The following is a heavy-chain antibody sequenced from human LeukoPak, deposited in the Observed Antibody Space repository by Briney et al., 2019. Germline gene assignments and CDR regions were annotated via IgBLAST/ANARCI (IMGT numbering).Heavy chain of an antibody. V-gene: IGHV4-59*01. Sequence: SETLSLTCTVSGGSISSYYWSWIRQPPGKGLEWIGYIYYSGSTNYDPSLKSRVTISVDTSKNQFSLKLSSVTAADTAVYYCARERNSSWLDYWGQGTLVTVSS. CDR3: ARERNSSWLDY. CDR2: IYYSGST. CDR1: GGSISSYY. J-gene: IGHJ4*02. D-gene: IGHD6-13*01.